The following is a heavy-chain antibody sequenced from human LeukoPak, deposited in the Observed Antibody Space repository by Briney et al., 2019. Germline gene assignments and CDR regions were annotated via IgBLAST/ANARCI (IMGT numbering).Heavy chain of an antibody. CDR2: MNPNSGNT. V-gene: IGHV1-8*01. J-gene: IGHJ3*02. CDR3: ARWLGSSSRDAFDI. CDR1: GYTFTSYD. D-gene: IGHD6-13*01. Sequence: AASVKVSXKASGYTFTSYDINWVRQATGQGLEWMGWMNPNSGNTGYAQKFQGRVTMTRNTSISTAYMELSSLRSEDTAVYYCARWLGSSSRDAFDIWGQGTMVTVSS.